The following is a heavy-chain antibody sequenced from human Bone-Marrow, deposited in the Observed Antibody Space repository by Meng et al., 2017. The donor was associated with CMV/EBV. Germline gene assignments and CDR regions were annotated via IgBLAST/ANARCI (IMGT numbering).Heavy chain of an antibody. CDR3: ARDLGEPRSSGWYFSGTTAVGGGLDY. Sequence: GGSLRLSCAASGFTFSSYWMSWVRQAPGKGLEWVANIKHDGIEKYYVDFVKGRFTISRDNAKNSLYLQMNSLRVEDTAVYYCARDLGEPRSSGWYFSGTTAVGGGLDYWGQGTLVTVSS. J-gene: IGHJ4*02. CDR1: GFTFSSYW. D-gene: IGHD6-19*01. V-gene: IGHV3-7*01. CDR2: IKHDGIEK.